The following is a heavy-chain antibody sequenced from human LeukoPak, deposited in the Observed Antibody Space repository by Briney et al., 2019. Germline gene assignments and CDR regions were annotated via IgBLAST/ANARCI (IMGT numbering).Heavy chain of an antibody. Sequence: PGGSLRLSCAASGFTFSSYAMHWVRQAPGKGLEWVAVISYDGSNKYYADSVKGRFTISRDNSKNTVFLQMNSLRAEDTAVYYCARGSIVGARGLGDYWGQGTLVTVSS. V-gene: IGHV3-30-3*01. CDR3: ARGSIVGARGLGDY. D-gene: IGHD1-26*01. CDR1: GFTFSSYA. J-gene: IGHJ4*02. CDR2: ISYDGSNK.